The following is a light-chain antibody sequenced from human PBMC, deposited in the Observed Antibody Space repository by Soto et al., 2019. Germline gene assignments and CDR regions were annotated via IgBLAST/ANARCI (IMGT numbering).Light chain of an antibody. V-gene: IGLV2-23*01. CDR2: EGS. J-gene: IGLJ2*01. Sequence: ALTQPASVSGSPGQSITISCTGTSSDVGSYNLVSWYQQHPGKAPKLMIYEGSKRPSGVSNRFSGSKSGNTASLTISGLQAEDEADYYCCSYADSSTYVVFGGGTKLTVL. CDR1: SSDVGSYNL. CDR3: CSYADSSTYVV.